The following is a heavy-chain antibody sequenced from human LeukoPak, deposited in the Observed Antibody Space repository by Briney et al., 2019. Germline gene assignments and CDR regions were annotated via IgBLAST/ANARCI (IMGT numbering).Heavy chain of an antibody. J-gene: IGHJ4*02. CDR1: GGSFSGYY. CDR2: INHSGST. D-gene: IGHD2-15*01. V-gene: IGHV4-34*01. CDR3: AREGPPINCSGGSCYELFDY. Sequence: KTSETLSLTCAVYGGSFSGYYWSWIRQPPGKGLEWIGEINHSGSTNYNPSLKSRVTISVDTSKNQFSLKLSSVTAADTAVYYCAREGPPINCSGGSCYELFDYWGQGTLVTVSS.